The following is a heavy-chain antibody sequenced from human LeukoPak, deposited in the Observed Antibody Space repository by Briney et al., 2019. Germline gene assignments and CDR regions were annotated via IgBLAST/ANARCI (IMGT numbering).Heavy chain of an antibody. CDR2: IYYSGST. CDR3: ARHASDYVWGSYRPYYFDY. CDR1: GGSISSSSYY. Sequence: SETLSLTCTVSGGSISSSSYYWGWIRQPPGKGLEWIGSIYYSGSTYYNPSLKSRVTISVDTSKNQFSLKLSSVTAADTAVYYCARHASDYVWGSYRPYYFDYWGQGTLVTVSS. V-gene: IGHV4-39*01. D-gene: IGHD3-16*02. J-gene: IGHJ4*02.